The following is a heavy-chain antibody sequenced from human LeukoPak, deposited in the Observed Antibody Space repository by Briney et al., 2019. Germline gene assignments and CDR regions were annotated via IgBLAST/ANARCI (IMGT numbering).Heavy chain of an antibody. Sequence: GGSLRLSCAASGFTVSSNYMSWVRQAPGKGLVWVSVIDSDDSTHYADSVKGRFTISRDNSKNTVYLQMNSLRAEDTAVYYCARGMGYTSRFDYWGQGTLVTVSS. J-gene: IGHJ4*02. CDR2: IDSDDST. CDR1: GFTVSSNY. V-gene: IGHV3-66*01. CDR3: ARGMGYTSRFDY. D-gene: IGHD6-13*01.